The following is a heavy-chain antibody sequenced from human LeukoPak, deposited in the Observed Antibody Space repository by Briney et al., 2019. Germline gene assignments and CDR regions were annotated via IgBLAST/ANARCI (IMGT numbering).Heavy chain of an antibody. D-gene: IGHD3-3*01. Sequence: SETLSLTCTVSGGSISSYYWSWTRQPPGKGLEWIGYVYYTGTTSYNPSLKSRVTISVDTSKNQFSLKLSSVTAADTAVYYCARFKADSSGYVHYYYYYYYMDVWGKGTTVTVSS. CDR2: VYYTGTT. V-gene: IGHV4-59*01. CDR1: GGSISSYY. J-gene: IGHJ6*03. CDR3: ARFKADSSGYVHYYYYYYYMDV.